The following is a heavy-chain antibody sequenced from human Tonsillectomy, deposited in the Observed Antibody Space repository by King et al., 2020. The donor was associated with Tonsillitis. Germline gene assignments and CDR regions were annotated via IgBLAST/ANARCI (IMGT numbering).Heavy chain of an antibody. D-gene: IGHD5-12*01. CDR1: GFTFSSYN. CDR2: ISYSSCYI. CDR3: ARDQDSGYVN. V-gene: IGHV3-21*01. J-gene: IGHJ4*02. Sequence: EVQLVESGGGLVKPGGSLRLSFAASGFTFSSYNMNWFLQAPGKGLEGVSSISYSSCYIIYADSVKGRFTISRDNAKNSLYLQMNSLRAEDTAVYYCARDQDSGYVNWGQGTLVTVSS.